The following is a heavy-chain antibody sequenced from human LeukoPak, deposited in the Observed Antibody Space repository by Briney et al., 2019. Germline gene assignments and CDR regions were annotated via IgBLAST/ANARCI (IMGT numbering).Heavy chain of an antibody. Sequence: GGSLRLSCAASGFTVSSNYMSWVRQAPGKGLEWVSVIYSGGSTYYADSVKGRFTISRDNSKNTLYLQMNSLRAEDTAVYYCARPPPGVLRPNWFDPWGQGTLVTVSS. V-gene: IGHV3-66*04. J-gene: IGHJ5*02. CDR1: GFTVSSNY. D-gene: IGHD5/OR15-5a*01. CDR2: IYSGGST. CDR3: ARPPPGVLRPNWFDP.